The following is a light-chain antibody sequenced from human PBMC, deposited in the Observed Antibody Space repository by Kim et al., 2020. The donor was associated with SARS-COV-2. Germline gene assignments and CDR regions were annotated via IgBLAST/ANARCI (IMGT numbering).Light chain of an antibody. CDR3: QQYGRSPT. V-gene: IGKV3-20*01. J-gene: IGKJ1*01. CDR1: QSIRTDD. Sequence: LSPGERATLSCRASQSIRTDDLAWYQQKPGQAPRVLMYEAFMRATDIPDRFSGSGSGTEFTLTISSVEPEDSAVYFCQQYGRSPTFGQGTKVDIK. CDR2: EAF.